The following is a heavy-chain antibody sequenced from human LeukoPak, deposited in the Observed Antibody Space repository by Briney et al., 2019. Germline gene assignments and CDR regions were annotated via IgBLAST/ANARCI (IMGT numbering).Heavy chain of an antibody. V-gene: IGHV4-59*08. Sequence: SSETLSLTCTVSGGSISSYYWSWIRQPPGKGLEWIGYIYYSGSTNYNPSLKSRVTISVDTSKNQFSLKLSSVTAADTAVYYCASYYDFWSGYSGNNWFDPWGQGTLVTVSS. CDR3: ASYYDFWSGYSGNNWFDP. D-gene: IGHD3-3*01. CDR1: GGSISSYY. J-gene: IGHJ5*02. CDR2: IYYSGST.